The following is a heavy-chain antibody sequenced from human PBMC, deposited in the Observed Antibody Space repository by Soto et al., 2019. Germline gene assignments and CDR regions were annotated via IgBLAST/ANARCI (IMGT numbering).Heavy chain of an antibody. Sequence: QVQLQESGPGLVKPSQTLSLTCTVSGGSISSGGYYWSWIRQHPGKGLELIGYIYYSGSTYYNPSLKSRVIISVDTSKNHFSLKLSSVTAADTAVYYVAISFSVAAAGPFDYWGQGFLVTVS. J-gene: IGHJ4*02. D-gene: IGHD6-13*01. CDR2: IYYSGST. CDR3: AISFSVAAAGPFDY. V-gene: IGHV4-31*03. CDR1: GGSISSGGYY.